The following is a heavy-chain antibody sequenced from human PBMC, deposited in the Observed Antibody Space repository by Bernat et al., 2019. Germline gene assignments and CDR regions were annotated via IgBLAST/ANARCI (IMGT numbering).Heavy chain of an antibody. CDR2: VKIKTDGETT. J-gene: IGHJ4*02. CDR1: GFTFSNAW. V-gene: IGHV3-15*07. CDR3: TTGSVEGG. Sequence: EMQLVESGGGLVKPGGSLRLSCAASGFTFSNAWMNWVRQAPGKGLEWVGRVKIKTDGETTDYAAPVKGRLTISRDDSKNTLYLQMNSLKTEDTAVYYCTTGSVEGGWGQGTLVTVSS. D-gene: IGHD3-3*01.